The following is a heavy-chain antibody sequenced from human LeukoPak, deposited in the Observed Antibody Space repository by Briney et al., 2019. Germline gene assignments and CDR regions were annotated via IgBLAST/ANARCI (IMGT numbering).Heavy chain of an antibody. V-gene: IGHV1-46*01. CDR2: INPSGGST. D-gene: IGHD3-10*01. CDR1: GYTFTSYY. Sequence: ASVKVSCKASGYTFTSYYMHWVRQAPGQGLEWMGLINPSGGSTSYAQKFQGRVTMTRDTSTSTVYMELSSLRSEDTAVYYCALPRSKMVRGVTGAFSFDYWGQGTLVTVSS. J-gene: IGHJ4*02. CDR3: ALPRSKMVRGVTGAFSFDY.